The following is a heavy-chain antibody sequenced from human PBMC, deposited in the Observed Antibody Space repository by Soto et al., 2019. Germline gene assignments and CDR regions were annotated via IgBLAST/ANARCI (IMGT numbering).Heavy chain of an antibody. J-gene: IGHJ4*02. V-gene: IGHV3-30*18. CDR3: AKDRHDGNRIGYFDY. Sequence: QVQLQESGGGVVQPGRSLRLSCTASGFTFSSYGMHWVRQAPGKGLEWVAVISYDGRNKFYADSVKGRFTISRDNSKNTLDLQMNSLRGEDSALYYCAKDRHDGNRIGYFDYWGQGTLVTVSA. CDR1: GFTFSSYG. CDR2: ISYDGRNK. D-gene: IGHD1-1*01.